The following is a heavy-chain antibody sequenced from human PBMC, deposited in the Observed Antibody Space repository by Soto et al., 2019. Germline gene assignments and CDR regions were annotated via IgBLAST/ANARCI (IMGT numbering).Heavy chain of an antibody. J-gene: IGHJ4*02. CDR1: GGSISGHY. V-gene: IGHV4-4*07. D-gene: IGHD6-13*01. CDR2: IYSSGTT. Sequence: SETVSLTXSVSGGSISGHYWSWIRLPAGRRLQWVGRIYSSGTTNYNPSLKSRVRISVDTDRNSFSLRLDSVTAADTAVYYCARNFDIAATGTAFDSWGRGVLVTVSS. CDR3: ARNFDIAATGTAFDS.